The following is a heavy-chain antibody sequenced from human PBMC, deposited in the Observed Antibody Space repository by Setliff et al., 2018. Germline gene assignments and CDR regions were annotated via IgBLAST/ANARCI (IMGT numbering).Heavy chain of an antibody. CDR2: INPSGGLT. Sequence: ASVKVSCKASAFTKYYVHWVRQAPGQGLEWMGIINPSGGLTKYAQKFQGRVTMTSDTSTNTVYLEVSSLRSEDTAVYFCARDRFYNSWSGTSITAPHDAFDIWGQGTMVTVSS. V-gene: IGHV1-46*03. CDR1: AFTKYY. CDR3: ARDRFYNSWSGTSITAPHDAFDI. J-gene: IGHJ3*02. D-gene: IGHD3-3*01.